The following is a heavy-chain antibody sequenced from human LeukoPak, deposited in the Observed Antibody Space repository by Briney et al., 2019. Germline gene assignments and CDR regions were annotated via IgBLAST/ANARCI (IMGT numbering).Heavy chain of an antibody. D-gene: IGHD2-15*01. J-gene: IGHJ4*02. CDR3: ARLAPCSGGSCYYFDY. CDR2: INPNSGGT. CDR1: GYTFTGYY. Sequence: APVKVSCKASGYTFTGYYMHWVRQAPGQGLEWMGWINPNSGGTNYAQKFQGRVTMTRDTSISTAYMELSRLRSDDTAVYYCARLAPCSGGSCYYFDYWGQGTLVTVSS. V-gene: IGHV1-2*02.